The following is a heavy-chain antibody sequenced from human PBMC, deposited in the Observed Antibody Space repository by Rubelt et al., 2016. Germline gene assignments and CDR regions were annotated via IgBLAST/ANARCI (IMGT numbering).Heavy chain of an antibody. CDR2: ITGRSDYI. V-gene: IGHV3-21*06. CDR1: GFTFSSYS. CDR3: ARVTTGNWFFDL. D-gene: IGHD3-10*01. Sequence: EVQLVESGGGLVQPGGSLRLSCAASGFTFSSYSMNWVRQAPGKGLEWVSSITGRSDYIYYADSVKGRFTISRDNAKNSLYLQMSSLRVEDMAVYYCARVTTGNWFFDLWGRGTLVTVSS. J-gene: IGHJ2*01.